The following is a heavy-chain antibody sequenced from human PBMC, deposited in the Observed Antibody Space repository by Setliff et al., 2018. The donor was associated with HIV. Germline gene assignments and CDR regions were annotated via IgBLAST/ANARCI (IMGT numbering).Heavy chain of an antibody. D-gene: IGHD3-10*01. CDR1: GGSISSSSYH. V-gene: IGHV4-39*07. CDR2: IYYSGST. Sequence: PSETLSLTCTVSGGSISSSSYHWGWIRQPPGKGLEWIGSIYYSGSTYYNPSLKSRVTISVDTSKNQFSLKLNSVTSADTAVYYCARGRPDYYGSGSYYPFDYWGQGTLVTVSS. J-gene: IGHJ4*02. CDR3: ARGRPDYYGSGSYYPFDY.